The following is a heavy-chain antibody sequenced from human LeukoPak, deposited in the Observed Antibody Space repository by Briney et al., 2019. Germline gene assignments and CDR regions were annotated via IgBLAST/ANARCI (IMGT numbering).Heavy chain of an antibody. CDR1: GGTFISYA. J-gene: IGHJ6*02. CDR3: ASGPRYCSSTSCYKVYYGMDV. CDR2: IIPIFGTA. D-gene: IGHD2-2*02. V-gene: IGHV1-69*13. Sequence: SVKVSCKASGGTFISYAISWVRQAPGQGLEWMGGIIPIFGTANYAQKFRGTVTITADESTSTAYMELSSLRSEDTAVYYCASGPRYCSSTSCYKVYYGMDVWGQGTTATVSS.